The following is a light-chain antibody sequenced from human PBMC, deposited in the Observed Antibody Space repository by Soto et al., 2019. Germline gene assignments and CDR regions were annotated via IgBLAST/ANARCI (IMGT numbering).Light chain of an antibody. Sequence: DIQLTQSPFFLSASVGDRVTITCRASQGISSYLVWYQQKAGKAPKSLIYAASTLQTGVPSRFSGSGSGTEFTLTISSLQPEDSATYYCRQHNSFPITFGQGTKVDIK. J-gene: IGKJ1*01. CDR1: QGISSY. V-gene: IGKV1-9*01. CDR3: RQHNSFPIT. CDR2: AAS.